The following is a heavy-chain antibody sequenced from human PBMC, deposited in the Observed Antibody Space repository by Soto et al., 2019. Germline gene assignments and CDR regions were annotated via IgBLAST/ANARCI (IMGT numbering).Heavy chain of an antibody. CDR2: INSDGKT. CDR3: ARVGITVPGNDY. D-gene: IGHD6-19*01. V-gene: IGHV3-74*01. Sequence: GGSLRLSCAASGFTFSSYWMHWVRQAPGKGLVWVSRINSDGKTYYADSVKGRFSISRDTSKNTVYLQMNSLRAEDTAVYYCARVGITVPGNDYWGQGTLVTVSS. CDR1: GFTFSSYW. J-gene: IGHJ4*02.